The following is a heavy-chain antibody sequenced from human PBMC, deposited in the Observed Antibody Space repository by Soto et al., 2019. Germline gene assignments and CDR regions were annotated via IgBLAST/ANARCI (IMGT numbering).Heavy chain of an antibody. D-gene: IGHD6-19*01. CDR3: VRDGGLGAVAADY. Sequence: SETLSLTCAVSGGSISSGGYSWSWIRQPPGKGLEWIGYIYHSWSTYYNPSLKSRVTISVDRSKNQFSLKLSSVTAADTAVYYCVRDGGLGAVAADYWGQGSLVTVSS. J-gene: IGHJ4*02. CDR1: GGSISSGGYS. CDR2: IYHSWST. V-gene: IGHV4-30-2*01.